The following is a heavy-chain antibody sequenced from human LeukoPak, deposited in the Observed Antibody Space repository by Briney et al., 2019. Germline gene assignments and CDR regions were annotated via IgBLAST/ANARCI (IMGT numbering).Heavy chain of an antibody. J-gene: IGHJ6*03. CDR3: AREATPQTSTLYYYYYYMDV. V-gene: IGHV1-69*01. D-gene: IGHD1/OR15-1a*01. Sequence: GSSVKVSSKASGGTFSTYAISWLRQAPGQGLEWMGGIIPIYGIANYAQKLRGRVTITADESTSTSYMEVNGLRSEDTAVYYCAREATPQTSTLYYYYYYMDVWGNGTPVTVSS. CDR1: GGTFSTYA. CDR2: IIPIYGIA.